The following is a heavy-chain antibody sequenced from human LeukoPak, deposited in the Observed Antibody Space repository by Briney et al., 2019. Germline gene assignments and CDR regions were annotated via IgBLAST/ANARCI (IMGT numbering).Heavy chain of an antibody. CDR2: IYYSGST. CDR3: ARGRVYDSSGYYYLGFGESSFDI. J-gene: IGHJ3*02. V-gene: IGHV4-59*01. Sequence: SETLSLTCTVSGGSISSYYWSWIRQPPGKGLEWIGYIYYSGSTNYNPSLKSRVTISVDTSKNQFSLKLSSVTAADTAVYYCARGRVYDSSGYYYLGFGESSFDIWGQGTMVTVSS. CDR1: GGSISSYY. D-gene: IGHD3-22*01.